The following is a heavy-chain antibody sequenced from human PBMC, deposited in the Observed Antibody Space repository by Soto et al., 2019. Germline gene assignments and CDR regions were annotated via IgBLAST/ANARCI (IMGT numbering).Heavy chain of an antibody. CDR2: IYYSGST. CDR1: GGSVSSGSYY. D-gene: IGHD2-15*01. J-gene: IGHJ5*02. V-gene: IGHV4-61*01. CDR3: ARENEGGYCSGGSCLLWFDP. Sequence: QVQLQESGPGLVKPSETLSLTCTVSGGSVSSGSYYWSWIRQPPGKGLEWIGYIYYSGSTNYNPPLKSRVTISVDTSKNQFSLKLSSVTAADTAVYYCARENEGGYCSGGSCLLWFDPWGQGTLVTVSS.